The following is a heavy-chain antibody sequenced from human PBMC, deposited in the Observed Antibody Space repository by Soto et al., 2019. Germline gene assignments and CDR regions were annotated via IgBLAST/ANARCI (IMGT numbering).Heavy chain of an antibody. J-gene: IGHJ5*02. CDR3: ARAAVRGVIDWFDP. CDR2: INAGNGNT. V-gene: IGHV1-3*05. CDR1: GYTFTSYA. Sequence: QVQLVQSGAEEKKPGASVKVSCKASGYTFTSYAMHWVRLAPGQRLEWMGWINAGNGNTKYSQKFQGRVTITRDTSPSTAYMELSSLKSEDTAEYYCARAAVRGVIDWFDPWGQGTLVSVSS. D-gene: IGHD3-10*01.